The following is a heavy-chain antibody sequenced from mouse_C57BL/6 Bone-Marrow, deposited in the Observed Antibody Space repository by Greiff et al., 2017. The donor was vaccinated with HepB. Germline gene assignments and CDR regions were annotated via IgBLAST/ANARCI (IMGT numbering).Heavy chain of an antibody. CDR2: IYPRSGNT. CDR1: GYTFPSYG. Sequence: QVQLKQSGAELARPGASVKLSCKASGYTFPSYGISWVTQRTGQGLEWIGEIYPRSGNTYYNEKFKGKATLTADKSSSTAYMELRSLTSEDSAVYFCARRGPYYFDYWGQGTTLTVSS. V-gene: IGHV1-81*01. CDR3: ARRGPYYFDY. J-gene: IGHJ2*01.